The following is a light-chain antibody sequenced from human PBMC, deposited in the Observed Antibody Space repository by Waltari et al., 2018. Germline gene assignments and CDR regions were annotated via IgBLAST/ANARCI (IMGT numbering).Light chain of an antibody. J-gene: IGLJ2*01. V-gene: IGLV1-44*01. Sequence: QSVLTQPPSASGTPGQRVTISCSGSSPNTGRNTVNWYQQLPGTAPKLLIYSNNQRPSGVPDRFSGSKSGTSASLAISGLQSEDEADYYCAAWDDSLNGPVFGGGTKLTVL. CDR1: SPNTGRNT. CDR2: SNN. CDR3: AAWDDSLNGPV.